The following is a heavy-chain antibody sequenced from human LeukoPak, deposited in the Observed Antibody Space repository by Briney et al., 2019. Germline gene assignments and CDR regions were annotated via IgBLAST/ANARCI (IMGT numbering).Heavy chain of an antibody. Sequence: GGSLRLSCAASGFTFSSYSMNWVRQAPGKGLEWVSSISSSSSYIYYADSVKGRFTISRDNAKNSLYLQMNSLRAEDTAVYHCARDLQWWPELDYWGQGTLVTVSS. CDR1: GFTFSSYS. CDR2: ISSSSSYI. V-gene: IGHV3-21*01. D-gene: IGHD2-15*01. CDR3: ARDLQWWPELDY. J-gene: IGHJ4*02.